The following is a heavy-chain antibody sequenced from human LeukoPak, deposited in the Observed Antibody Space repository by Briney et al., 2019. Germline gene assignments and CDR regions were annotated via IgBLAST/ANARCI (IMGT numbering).Heavy chain of an antibody. CDR3: ARRAGSSGSSLYFQH. CDR2: IYYSGST. CDR1: GGSISSSSYY. Sequence: SETLSLTCTVSGGSISSSSYYWGWIRQPPGKGLEWIGSIYYSGSTYYNPSLKSRVTISVDTSKNQFSLKLSSVTAADTAVYYCARRAGSSGSSLYFQHWGQGTLVTVSS. D-gene: IGHD3-3*01. J-gene: IGHJ1*01. V-gene: IGHV4-39*01.